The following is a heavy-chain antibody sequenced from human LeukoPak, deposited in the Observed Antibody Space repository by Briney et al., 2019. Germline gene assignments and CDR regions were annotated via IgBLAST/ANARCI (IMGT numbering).Heavy chain of an antibody. D-gene: IGHD2-2*01. V-gene: IGHV3-23*01. CDR2: ISGSGGST. Sequence: GGSLRLSCAASGFTFSSYGMSWVREAPGKGLEWVSAISGSGGSTYYADSVKGRFTIPRDNSKNTLYLQMNSLRAEDTAVYYCATPPYCSSTSCEDYWGQGTLVTVSS. CDR1: GFTFSSYG. CDR3: ATPPYCSSTSCEDY. J-gene: IGHJ4*02.